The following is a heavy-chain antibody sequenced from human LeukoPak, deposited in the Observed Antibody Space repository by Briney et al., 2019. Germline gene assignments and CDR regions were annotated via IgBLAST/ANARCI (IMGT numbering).Heavy chain of an antibody. D-gene: IGHD2-15*01. J-gene: IGHJ4*02. V-gene: IGHV4-59*01. Sequence: SETLSLTCTVSGGSISSYYWSWIRQPPGKGLEWIGYIYYSGSTNYNPSLKSRVTISVDTSKNQFSLKLSSVTAADTAVYYCAASVKYCSGGSCYVTQIGYWGQGTLVTVSS. CDR1: GGSISSYY. CDR2: IYYSGST. CDR3: AASVKYCSGGSCYVTQIGY.